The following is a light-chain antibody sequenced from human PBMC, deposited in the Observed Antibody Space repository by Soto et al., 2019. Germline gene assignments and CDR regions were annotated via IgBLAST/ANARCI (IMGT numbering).Light chain of an antibody. CDR3: QQYYSTPLS. J-gene: IGKJ4*01. V-gene: IGKV4-1*01. CDR1: QSVLYSSNNKNY. CDR2: WAS. Sequence: DLVLTPSPDSLSVSLGDRATINCKSSQSVLYSSNNKNYLAWYQQKPGQPPKLLIYWASTRESGVPDRFSGSGSGTDFTLTISSLQAEDVAVYYCQQYYSTPLSFCGGTKVDIK.